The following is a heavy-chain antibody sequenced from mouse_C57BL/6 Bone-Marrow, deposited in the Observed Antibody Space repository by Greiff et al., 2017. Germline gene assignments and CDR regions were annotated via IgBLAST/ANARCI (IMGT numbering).Heavy chain of an antibody. V-gene: IGHV1-76*01. CDR1: GYTFTDYY. Sequence: VKLQQSGAELVRPGASVKLSCKASGYTFTDYYINWVKQRPGQGLEWIARIYPGSGNTYYNEKFKGKATLTAEKSSSTAYMQLSSLTSEDSAVYFCARGGNLAWFAYWGQGTLVTVSA. D-gene: IGHD2-1*01. J-gene: IGHJ3*01. CDR2: IYPGSGNT. CDR3: ARGGNLAWFAY.